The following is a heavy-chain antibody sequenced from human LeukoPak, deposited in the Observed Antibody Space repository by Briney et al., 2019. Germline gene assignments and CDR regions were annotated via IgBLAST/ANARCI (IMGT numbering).Heavy chain of an antibody. Sequence: SETLSLTCTVSGGSINSGNYYWSWIRQPAGKGLEWIGRIHTSGITHYNPSLKSRITISIDTSKNQFSLRLTSVTAADTAVYYCARESTGAGGSFLYWVDYWGQGTLVTVSS. V-gene: IGHV4-61*02. D-gene: IGHD2-15*01. CDR1: GGSINSGNYY. CDR3: ARESTGAGGSFLYWVDY. J-gene: IGHJ4*02. CDR2: IHTSGIT.